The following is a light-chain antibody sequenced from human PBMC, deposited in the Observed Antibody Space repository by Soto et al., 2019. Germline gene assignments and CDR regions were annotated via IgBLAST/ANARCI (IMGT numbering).Light chain of an antibody. CDR3: QQYTGYPHS. Sequence: DIQMTQSPSTLSASVGDRVTITCRASQSISTWLAWYQQKPGKAPKLLIYKASSLRNGVPSRFSGSGSGTEFTLTIYSLQPDDFASYYCQQYTGYPHSFGQGTKLEI. V-gene: IGKV1-5*03. CDR1: QSISTW. CDR2: KAS. J-gene: IGKJ2*01.